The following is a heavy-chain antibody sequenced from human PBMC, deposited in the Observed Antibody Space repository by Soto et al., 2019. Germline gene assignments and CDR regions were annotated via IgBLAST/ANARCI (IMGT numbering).Heavy chain of an antibody. J-gene: IGHJ6*01. CDR1: GGSVSSGDYF. CDR2: IYYTGDT. CDR3: ARETSPAKSFNYGIDV. Sequence: PSETLSLTCTVSGGSVSSGDYFWTWIRQPPGKGLECIGYIYYTGDTYFDPSLKSRVSISIDTSKNQFSLRLTSVTAADTAVYYCARETSPAKSFNYGIDVWGQGTTVTVSS. V-gene: IGHV4-30-4*01.